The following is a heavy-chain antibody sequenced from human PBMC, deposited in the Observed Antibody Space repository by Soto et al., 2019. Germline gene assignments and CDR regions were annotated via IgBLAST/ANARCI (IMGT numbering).Heavy chain of an antibody. Sequence: GGSLRLSCAASGFTFRNYGMNWVRQAPGKGLEWVSYIGIGSSTKYYADSVKGRFTISRDNAKNSLYLQMNSLRAEDTALYYCAKDIARNYYDSSGYYYSWGQGTLVTVSS. CDR3: AKDIARNYYDSSGYYYS. D-gene: IGHD3-22*01. J-gene: IGHJ4*02. CDR1: GFTFRNYG. CDR2: IGIGSSTK. V-gene: IGHV3-48*01.